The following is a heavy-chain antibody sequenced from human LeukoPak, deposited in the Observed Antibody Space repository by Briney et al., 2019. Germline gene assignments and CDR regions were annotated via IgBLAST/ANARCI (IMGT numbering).Heavy chain of an antibody. V-gene: IGHV3-30-3*01. CDR2: ISYDGSNK. J-gene: IGHJ4*02. Sequence: SGRSLRLSCAASGFTFSSYAMHWVRQAPGKGLEWVAVISYDGSNKYYADSVKGRFTISRDNSKNTLYLQMNSLRAEDTAVYYCARDPPVGDGKRLFDYWGQGTLVTVSS. CDR3: ARDPPVGDGKRLFDY. D-gene: IGHD1-26*01. CDR1: GFTFSSYA.